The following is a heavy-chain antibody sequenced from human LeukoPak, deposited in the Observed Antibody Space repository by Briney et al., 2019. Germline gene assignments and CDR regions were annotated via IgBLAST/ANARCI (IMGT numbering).Heavy chain of an antibody. CDR1: GGSISSGGYY. J-gene: IGHJ4*02. Sequence: SETLSLTCTVSGGSISSGGYYWSWIRQHPGKGLEWIGYIYYSGSTYYNPSLKSRVTISVDTSKNQFSLKLSSVTAADTAVYYCARAGGRTVSYYFDYWGQGTLVTVSS. CDR3: ARAGGRTVSYYFDY. CDR2: IYYSGST. D-gene: IGHD4-17*01. V-gene: IGHV4-31*03.